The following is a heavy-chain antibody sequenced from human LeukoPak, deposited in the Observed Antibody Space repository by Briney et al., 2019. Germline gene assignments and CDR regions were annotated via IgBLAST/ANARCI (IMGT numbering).Heavy chain of an antibody. J-gene: IGHJ4*02. Sequence: GGSLRLSCAASGFTFSSYAMSWVRQAPGKGLEWVSAISGSGGSTYYADSVKGRFTISRDNSKNTLYLQMNSLRAEDTAVYYCAKDIYRGEVASRANFDYWGQGTLVTVSS. CDR1: GFTFSSYA. D-gene: IGHD1-26*01. CDR2: ISGSGGST. CDR3: AKDIYRGEVASRANFDY. V-gene: IGHV3-23*01.